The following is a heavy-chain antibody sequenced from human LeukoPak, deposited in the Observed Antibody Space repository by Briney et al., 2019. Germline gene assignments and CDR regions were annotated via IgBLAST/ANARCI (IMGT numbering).Heavy chain of an antibody. V-gene: IGHV4-4*07. CDR1: GGSISSYY. CDR2: IYSSGST. D-gene: IGHD4-23*01. Sequence: PSETLSLTSTVSGGSISSYYWSWIRQPAGKGLEWIGRIYSSGSTNYNPSLKSRVTMSVDTSKNQFSLKLSSVTAADTAVYYCARGGKATVVTVWGQGTLVTVSS. CDR3: ARGGKATVVTV. J-gene: IGHJ4*02.